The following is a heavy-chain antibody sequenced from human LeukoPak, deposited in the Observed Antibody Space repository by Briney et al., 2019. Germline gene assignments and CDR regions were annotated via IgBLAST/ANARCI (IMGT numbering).Heavy chain of an antibody. Sequence: GGSLRLSCAASGFTFSDYYMSWIRQVPGKGLEWVSYITSSGDTIYYADSVKGRFTISRDIPENSVYLQMNSLRAEDTAVYYCAREGENWGEGYFDYWGQGTLVTVSS. CDR1: GFTFSDYY. J-gene: IGHJ4*02. V-gene: IGHV3-11*01. D-gene: IGHD7-27*01. CDR2: ITSSGDTI. CDR3: AREGENWGEGYFDY.